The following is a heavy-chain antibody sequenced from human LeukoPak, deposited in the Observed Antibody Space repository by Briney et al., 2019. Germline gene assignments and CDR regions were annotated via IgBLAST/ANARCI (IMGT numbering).Heavy chain of an antibody. Sequence: GGSLRLSCVASGFTVRSNYMNWVRQAPGKGLEWVSVIYSGGSTYHADSVKGRFTISRDNIEKSLYLQLNSLTADDTAVYFCARAPTTGTVDYCGQGTLVTVSS. J-gene: IGHJ4*02. D-gene: IGHD1-1*01. CDR2: IYSGGST. CDR1: GFTVRSNY. CDR3: ARAPTTGTVDY. V-gene: IGHV3-66*01.